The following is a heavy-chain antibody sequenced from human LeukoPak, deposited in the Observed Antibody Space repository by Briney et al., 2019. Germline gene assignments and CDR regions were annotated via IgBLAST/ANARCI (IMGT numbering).Heavy chain of an antibody. CDR3: ARGLSDCTSSSCPYDAFDV. D-gene: IGHD2-2*01. CDR1: EFTVSNKY. CDR2: IYSGGNT. J-gene: IGHJ3*01. V-gene: IGHV3-66*02. Sequence: GGSLRLSCAASEFTVSNKYMNWVRQAPGKGLEWVSVIYSGGNTYYADSVKGRFTISRDNSKNTLYLQMNSLRAEDTAVYYWARGLSDCTSSSCPYDAFDVWGHGTMVTVSS.